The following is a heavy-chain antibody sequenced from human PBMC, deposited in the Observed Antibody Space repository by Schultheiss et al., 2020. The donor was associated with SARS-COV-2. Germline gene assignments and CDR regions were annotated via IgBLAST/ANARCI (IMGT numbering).Heavy chain of an antibody. D-gene: IGHD3-10*01. V-gene: IGHV3-15*01. CDR1: GFTFSNAW. Sequence: GGSLRLSCAASGFTFSNAWMSWVRQAPGKGLEWVGRIKSKTDGGTTDYAAPVKGRFTISRDDSKNTLYLQMNSLKTEDTAVYYCTTDAPRWHLLLWFGETQENWFDPWGQGTLVTVSS. CDR3: TTDAPRWHLLLWFGETQENWFDP. J-gene: IGHJ5*02. CDR2: IKSKTDGGTT.